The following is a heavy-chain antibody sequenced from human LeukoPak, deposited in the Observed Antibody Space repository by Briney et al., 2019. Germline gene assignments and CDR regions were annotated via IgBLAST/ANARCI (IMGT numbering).Heavy chain of an antibody. CDR2: IKQDGSEK. J-gene: IGHJ4*02. Sequence: GGSLRLSCAASGFTFSTYGMSWVRQAPGKGLEWVASIKQDGSEKNYVDSVKGRFTISRDNARNSLSLQMNSLRAEDTAVYYCASWLDSSGYHDYWGQGTLLTVSS. V-gene: IGHV3-7*03. CDR3: ASWLDSSGYHDY. CDR1: GFTFSTYG. D-gene: IGHD3-22*01.